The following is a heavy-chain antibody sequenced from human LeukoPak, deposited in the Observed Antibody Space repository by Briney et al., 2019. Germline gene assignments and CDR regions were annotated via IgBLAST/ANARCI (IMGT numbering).Heavy chain of an antibody. J-gene: IGHJ4*02. CDR2: IGASGGST. Sequence: GGSLRLSCAASVFTLSTYSITLVRQAPGKGLEWVSGIGASGGSTYYANSLNGRFTISRDNSKNTLYLQMNSLRAEDTAVYYCAKEAYYGVYGDYWGQGTLVTVSS. CDR1: VFTLSTYS. V-gene: IGHV3-23*01. D-gene: IGHD4-17*01. CDR3: AKEAYYGVYGDY.